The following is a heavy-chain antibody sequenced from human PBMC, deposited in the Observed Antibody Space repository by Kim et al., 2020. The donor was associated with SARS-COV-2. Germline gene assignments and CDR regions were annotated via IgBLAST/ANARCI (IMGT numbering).Heavy chain of an antibody. D-gene: IGHD3-22*01. J-gene: IGHJ3*02. CDR3: ARVYSPVVVTDAFDI. CDR1: GYTFTGYY. CDR2: INPNSGGT. Sequence: ASVKVSCKASGYTFTGYYMHWVRQAPGQGLEWMGWINPNSGGTNYAQKFQGRVTMTRDTSISTAYMELSRLRSDDTAVYYCARVYSPVVVTDAFDIWGQGTMVTVSS. V-gene: IGHV1-2*02.